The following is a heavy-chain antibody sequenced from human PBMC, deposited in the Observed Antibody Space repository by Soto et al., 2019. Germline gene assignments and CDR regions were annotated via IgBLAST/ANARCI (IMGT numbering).Heavy chain of an antibody. CDR1: GGTFSSYA. Sequence: QVQLVQSGAEVEKPGSSVKVSCKASGGTFSSYAISWVRQAPGQGLEWMGGIIPIFGTANYAQKFQGRVTITADKSTGTAYMHLGSLRSEDTAVYYCTRDPQGTSPDDTYYCDYGMDVWGHGTTFTV. CDR2: IIPIFGTA. V-gene: IGHV1-69*06. J-gene: IGHJ6*02. CDR3: TRDPQGTSPDDTYYCDYGMDV. D-gene: IGHD2-2*01.